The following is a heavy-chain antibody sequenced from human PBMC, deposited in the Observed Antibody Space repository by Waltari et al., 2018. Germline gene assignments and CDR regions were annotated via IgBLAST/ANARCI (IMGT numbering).Heavy chain of an antibody. D-gene: IGHD1-26*01. V-gene: IGHV4-4*02. Sequence: QLQLQQSGPGLVKPSESLFLSCAVSGDSVSNNYWWSWVRQPPGKGLEWIGQIHGTGKTNYNPSLESRVTVSMDTSNNQFSLRVTPPTAADTAVYFCVRDRGRGLYLDSWGQGTLVTVS. J-gene: IGHJ4*02. CDR1: GDSVSNNYW. CDR3: VRDRGRGLYLDS. CDR2: IHGTGKT.